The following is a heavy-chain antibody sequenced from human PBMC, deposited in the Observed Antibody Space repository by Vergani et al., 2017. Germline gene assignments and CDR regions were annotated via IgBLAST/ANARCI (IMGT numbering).Heavy chain of an antibody. J-gene: IGHJ4*02. CDR1: GFTFSSYA. CDR3: AREGPMVRGVNTCAVDY. CDR2: ISGSGGST. D-gene: IGHD3-10*01. Sequence: EAQLLESGGGLVQPGGSLRLSCAASGFTFSSYAMSWVRQAPGKGLEWVSAISGSGGSTYYADSVKGRFTISRDNSKNSLYLQMNSLRAEDTAVYYCAREGPMVRGVNTCAVDYWGQGTLVTVSS. V-gene: IGHV3-23*01.